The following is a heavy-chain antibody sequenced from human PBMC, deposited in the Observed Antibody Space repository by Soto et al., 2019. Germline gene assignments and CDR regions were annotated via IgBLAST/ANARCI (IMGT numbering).Heavy chain of an antibody. CDR2: INPNSGGT. Sequence: GASVKVSCKASGYTFTGYYMHWVRQAPGQGLEWMGWINPNSGGTNYAQKFQGRVTMTRDTSISTAYMELSRLRSDDTAVYYCARDIVDYYGSGSSVFWGQGTLVTVSS. V-gene: IGHV1-2*02. J-gene: IGHJ4*02. CDR1: GYTFTGYY. CDR3: ARDIVDYYGSGSSVF. D-gene: IGHD3-10*01.